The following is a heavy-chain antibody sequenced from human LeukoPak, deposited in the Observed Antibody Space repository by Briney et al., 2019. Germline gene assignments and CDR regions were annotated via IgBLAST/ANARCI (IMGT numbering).Heavy chain of an antibody. J-gene: IGHJ4*02. V-gene: IGHV4-34*01. D-gene: IGHD3-3*01. CDR1: GGSFSGYY. Sequence: SETLSLTCAVYGGSFSGYYWSWIRQPPGKGLEWIGEINHSGSTNYNPSLKSRVTISVDTSKNQFSLKLSSVTAADAAVYYCARHGRYYDFWSGYSLYYFDYWGQGTLVTVSS. CDR2: INHSGST. CDR3: ARHGRYYDFWSGYSLYYFDY.